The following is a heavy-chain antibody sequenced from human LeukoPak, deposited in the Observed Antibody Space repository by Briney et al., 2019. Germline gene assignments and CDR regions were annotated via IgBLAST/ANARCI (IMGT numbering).Heavy chain of an antibody. V-gene: IGHV3-11*04. CDR2: ISSRSSNK. J-gene: IGHJ3*02. CDR1: GFTFGDYA. Sequence: PGGSLRLSCTASGFTFGDYAMSWFRQAPGKGLVWVSYISSRSSNKYYADSVKGRFTISRDNAKNSLYLQMDSLRVEDTAVYYCAREGWDLNALDIWGQGTMVTVSP. CDR3: AREGWDLNALDI. D-gene: IGHD1-26*01.